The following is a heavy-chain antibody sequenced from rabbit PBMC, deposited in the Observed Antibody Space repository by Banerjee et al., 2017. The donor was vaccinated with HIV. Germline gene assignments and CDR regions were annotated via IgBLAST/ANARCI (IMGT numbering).Heavy chain of an antibody. CDR2: IYEGGRGST. V-gene: IGHV1S45*01. CDR3: ARDIYDGAAL. D-gene: IGHD6-1*01. Sequence: QQQLEESGGGLVKPGGTLTLTCKASGIDFSSYYYMCWVRQAPGKGLEWIACIYEGGRGSTYYPSWAKGRFTISRTTTTVTLQMTSLTAADTATYFCARDIYDGAALWGQGTLVTVS. CDR1: GIDFSSYYY. J-gene: IGHJ3*01.